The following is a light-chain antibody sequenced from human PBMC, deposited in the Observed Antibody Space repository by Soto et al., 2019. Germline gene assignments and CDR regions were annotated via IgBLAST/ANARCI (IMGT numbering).Light chain of an antibody. CDR2: DAS. CDR1: QGISSA. Sequence: AIPLTQSPSSLSASVGDRVTITCRASQGISSALAWYQQKPGKAPNLVIYDASTLESGVPSRFSGSGSGTDFTLTISSLQPEDFATYYCQQFKTYPITFGQGTRLDIK. J-gene: IGKJ5*01. V-gene: IGKV1-13*02. CDR3: QQFKTYPIT.